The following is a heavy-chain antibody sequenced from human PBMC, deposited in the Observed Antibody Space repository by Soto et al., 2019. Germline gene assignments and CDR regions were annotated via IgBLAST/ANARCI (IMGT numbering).Heavy chain of an antibody. D-gene: IGHD4-17*01. CDR2: ISGSGGST. J-gene: IGHJ6*03. CDR3: AKDTGYGDPVVDYYYYMDV. CDR1: GFTFSSYA. V-gene: IGHV3-23*01. Sequence: PGGSLRLSCAASGFTFSSYAMSWVRQAPGKGLEWVSAISGSGGSTYYADSVKGRFTISRDNSKNTLYLQMNSLRAEDTAVYYCAKDTGYGDPVVDYYYYMDVWGKGTTVTSP.